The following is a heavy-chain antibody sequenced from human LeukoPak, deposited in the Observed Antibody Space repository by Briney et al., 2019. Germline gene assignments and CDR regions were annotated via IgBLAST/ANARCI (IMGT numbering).Heavy chain of an antibody. CDR2: ISYDGSNK. V-gene: IGHV3-30*04. Sequence: GRSLGLSCAASGFTFSSYAMHWVRQAPGKGLEWEAVISYDGSNKYYADSVKGRFTISRDNSKNTLYLQMNSLRVEDTAVYYCARGSPERGYSYGPLDNYFDYWGQGTLVTVSS. D-gene: IGHD5-18*01. J-gene: IGHJ4*02. CDR1: GFTFSSYA. CDR3: ARGSPERGYSYGPLDNYFDY.